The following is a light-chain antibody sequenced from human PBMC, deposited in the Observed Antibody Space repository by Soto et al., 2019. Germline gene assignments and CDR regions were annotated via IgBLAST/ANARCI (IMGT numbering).Light chain of an antibody. CDR3: QQDGRSLYT. J-gene: IGKJ2*01. CDR1: QSVSNSD. Sequence: EIVLTQSPGTLSLSPGERATLSCRASQSVSNSDLAWYQQKPGQAPRLLIYGASSRANGIPDRFSGSGSGTDFSLTISGLEPEDSAVYYCQQDGRSLYTFGQGTKLEIK. V-gene: IGKV3-20*01. CDR2: GAS.